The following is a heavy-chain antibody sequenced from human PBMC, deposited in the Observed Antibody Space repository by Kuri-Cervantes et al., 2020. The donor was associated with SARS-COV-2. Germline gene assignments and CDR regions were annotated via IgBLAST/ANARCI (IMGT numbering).Heavy chain of an antibody. J-gene: IGHJ5*02. D-gene: IGHD2-2*01. CDR2: IYTSGST. V-gene: IGHV4-61*02. CDR3: ARGGFCSSTSCYSGGFDP. CDR1: GGSISSSSYY. Sequence: LRLSCTVSGGSISSSSYYWSWIRQPAGEGLEWIGRIYTSGSTNYNPSLKSRVTMSVDTSKNQFSLKLSSVTAADTAVYYCARGGFCSSTSCYSGGFDPWGQGTLVTVSS.